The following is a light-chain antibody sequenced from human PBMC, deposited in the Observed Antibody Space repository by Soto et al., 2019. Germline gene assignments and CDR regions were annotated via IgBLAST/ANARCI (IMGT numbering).Light chain of an antibody. CDR2: DTS. V-gene: IGKV3-11*01. J-gene: IGKJ1*01. CDR1: QSIGTY. Sequence: EIVLTQSPATLSVSPGEGVTLSCRASQSIGTYLAWYRQKPGQAPRLLIYDTSNRATGTPDRFSGSGSGTYFTLTISSLEPEDFAVYYCQHRLNWPWTFGQGTKVEIK. CDR3: QHRLNWPWT.